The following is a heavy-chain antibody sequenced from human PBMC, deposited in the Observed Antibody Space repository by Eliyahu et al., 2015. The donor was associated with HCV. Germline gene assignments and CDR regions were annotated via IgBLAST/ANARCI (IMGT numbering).Heavy chain of an antibody. D-gene: IGHD6-19*01. Sequence: QVQLVQSGAEVKKPGASVKVSCXVSGXXXXELXMHWVRQAPGKGLEWMGGFDPEDGETIYAQKFQGRVTMTEDTSTDTAYMELSSLRSEDTAVYYCATDRTVAGIEGPAFDIWGQGTMVTVSS. CDR1: GXXXXELX. V-gene: IGHV1-24*01. CDR2: FDPEDGET. CDR3: ATDRTVAGIEGPAFDI. J-gene: IGHJ3*02.